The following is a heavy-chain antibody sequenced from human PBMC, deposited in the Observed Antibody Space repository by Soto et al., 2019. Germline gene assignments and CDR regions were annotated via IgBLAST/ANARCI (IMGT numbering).Heavy chain of an antibody. V-gene: IGHV4-34*01. CDR3: ARVRWNHYYYYYMDV. Sequence: SETLSLTCAVSRGSFSGYSWNWIRQPPGKGLEWIGEINLSGSTNYNPSLKTRVTISVDTSKNQFSLKLSSVTAADTAVYYCARVRWNHYYYYYMDVWGKGTTVTVS. CDR1: RGSFSGYS. D-gene: IGHD1-1*01. J-gene: IGHJ6*03. CDR2: INLSGST.